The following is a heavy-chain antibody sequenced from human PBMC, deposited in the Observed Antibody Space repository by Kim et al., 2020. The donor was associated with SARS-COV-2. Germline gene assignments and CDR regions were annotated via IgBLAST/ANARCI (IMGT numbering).Heavy chain of an antibody. D-gene: IGHD3-10*01. J-gene: IGHJ1*01. CDR3: AKVPSPYGSGSYA. Sequence: GGSLRLSCAASGFTFTNYAMSWVRQGPGKGLEGVSGISGSADSTYYADLVKGRFTISRTNSNNTLFLERNSLTAEDTAIYFCAKVPSPYGSGSYAWGLGT. CDR2: ISGSADST. V-gene: IGHV3-23*01. CDR1: GFTFTNYA.